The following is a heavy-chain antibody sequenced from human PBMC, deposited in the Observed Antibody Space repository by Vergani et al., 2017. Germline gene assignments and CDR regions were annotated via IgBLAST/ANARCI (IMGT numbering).Heavy chain of an antibody. CDR3: ASKRGACRAAYCHSYDF. J-gene: IGHJ4*02. CDR1: GDSVISTDYH. CDR2: MDYSGST. D-gene: IGHD2-15*01. Sequence: QVQLQESGPGLVKPSETLSLTCTVSGDSVISTDYHWGWIRQPPGKGLEWIGSMDYSGSTSYNPSLESRISISFETPKNQFSLRLTSVPAADTAVYCCASKRGACRAAYCHSYDFWGPGTLVGVSS. V-gene: IGHV4-39*01.